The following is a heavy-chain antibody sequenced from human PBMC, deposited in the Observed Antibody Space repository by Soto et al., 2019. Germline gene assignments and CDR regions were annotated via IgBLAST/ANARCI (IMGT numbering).Heavy chain of an antibody. J-gene: IGHJ5*02. CDR3: AKDFRPNDYSGSNPAA. CDR2: ISYDGSNK. CDR1: GFTFSSYG. Sequence: QVQLVESGGGVVQPGGSLRLSCAASGFTFSSYGMHWVRQAPGKGLEWVAVISYDGSNKYYADSVKGRFTISRDNSKNTLYLQMNSLRAEDTAVYYCAKDFRPNDYSGSNPAAWGQGTLVTVSS. D-gene: IGHD1-26*01. V-gene: IGHV3-30*18.